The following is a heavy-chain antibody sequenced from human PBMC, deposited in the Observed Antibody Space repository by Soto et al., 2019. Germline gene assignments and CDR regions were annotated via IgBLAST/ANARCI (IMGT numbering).Heavy chain of an antibody. CDR2: ISSNGGNA. CDR3: VKDRYWVGATAFDI. D-gene: IGHD1-26*01. V-gene: IGHV3-64D*06. Sequence: GGSLRLSCSASEFTFSSYAMHWVRQAPGKGLEYVSAISSNGGNAYYADSVKGRFAISRDNSKNTLYLQMSSLRPEDTAVYYCVKDRYWVGATAFDIWGQGTMVTVSS. CDR1: EFTFSSYA. J-gene: IGHJ3*02.